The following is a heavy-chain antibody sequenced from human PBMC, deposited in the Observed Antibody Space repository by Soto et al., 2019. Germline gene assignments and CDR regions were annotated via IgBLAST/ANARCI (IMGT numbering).Heavy chain of an antibody. Sequence: QVHLVESGGGVVQPGRSLRLSCAASGFTFSNYAMPWVRQAPGKGLEWVAVISYDGSDKYNANSVKGRFTIPRDNSKNTLYLQMNSLRAEDTAVYYCARDTGPNGYNYYYFGMDVWGQGTTVTVSS. V-gene: IGHV3-30-3*01. CDR3: ARDTGPNGYNYYYFGMDV. D-gene: IGHD5-18*01. CDR2: ISYDGSDK. J-gene: IGHJ6*02. CDR1: GFTFSNYA.